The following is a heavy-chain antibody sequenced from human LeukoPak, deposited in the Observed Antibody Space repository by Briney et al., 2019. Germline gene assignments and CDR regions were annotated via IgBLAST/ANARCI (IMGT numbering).Heavy chain of an antibody. Sequence: SETLSLTCTVSGGSISSDYWSWIRQPPGKGLEWIGYIYYSGDTNYNPSLKSRVTISVDTSKNQFSLKLSSVTAADTAVYHCARSGYSYGLVDYWGQGTLVTVSS. CDR2: IYYSGDT. D-gene: IGHD5-18*01. CDR1: GGSISSDY. J-gene: IGHJ4*02. CDR3: ARSGYSYGLVDY. V-gene: IGHV4-59*01.